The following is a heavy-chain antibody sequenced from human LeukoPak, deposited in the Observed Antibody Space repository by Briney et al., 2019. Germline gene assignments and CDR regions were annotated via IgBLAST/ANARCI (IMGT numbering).Heavy chain of an antibody. CDR3: ARFSSGSYNWFDP. D-gene: IGHD1-26*01. CDR1: GYSFTSYW. J-gene: IGHJ5*02. CDR2: IYPGDSDT. Sequence: GESLQISCKGSGYSFTSYWIGWVRQMSGKGLEWMGIIYPGDSDTRYSPSFQGQVTISADKSISTAYLQWSSLKASDTAMYYCARFSSGSYNWFDPWGQGTLVTVSS. V-gene: IGHV5-51*01.